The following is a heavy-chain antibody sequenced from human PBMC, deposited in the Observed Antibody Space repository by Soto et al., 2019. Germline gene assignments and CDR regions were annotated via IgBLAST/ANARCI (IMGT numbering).Heavy chain of an antibody. D-gene: IGHD2-15*01. V-gene: IGHV3-30*18. CDR1: GFTFSSYG. CDR2: ISYDGSNK. J-gene: IGHJ4*02. CDR3: AKVLLDYSKYFDY. Sequence: GGSLRLSCAASGFTFSSYGMHWVRQAPGKGLEWVAVISYDGSNKYYADSVKGLFTISRDNSKNTLYLQMNSLRAEDTAVYYCAKVLLDYSKYFDYWGQGTLVTVSS.